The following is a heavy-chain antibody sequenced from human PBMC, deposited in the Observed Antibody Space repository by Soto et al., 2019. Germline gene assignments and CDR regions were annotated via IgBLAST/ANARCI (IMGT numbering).Heavy chain of an antibody. CDR2: IIPIFGTA. CDR1: GGTFSSYA. D-gene: IGHD4-4*01. V-gene: IGHV1-69*01. CDR3: AREEAVATFSDDYYYYGMDV. Sequence: QVQLVQSGAEVKKPGSLVKVSCKASGGTFSSYAISWVRQAPGQGLEWMGGIIPIFGTANYAQKFQGRVTITADESTSTAYMELSSLRSEDTAVYYCAREEAVATFSDDYYYYGMDVWGQGTTVTVSS. J-gene: IGHJ6*02.